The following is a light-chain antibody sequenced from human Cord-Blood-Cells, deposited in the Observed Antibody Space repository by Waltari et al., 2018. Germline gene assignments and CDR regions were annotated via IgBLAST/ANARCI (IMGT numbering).Light chain of an antibody. J-gene: IGLJ3*02. CDR2: STS. CDR1: TGAVTSGYY. V-gene: IGLV7-43*01. Sequence: QTVVTQEPSLTVSPGGTVTLTCASSTGAVTSGYYPNWFQQKPGQAPRALIYSTSNKHPWTPARFSGSLLGGKAALTLSGVQPEDEAEYYCLLYYGGDWVFGGGTKLTVL. CDR3: LLYYGGDWV.